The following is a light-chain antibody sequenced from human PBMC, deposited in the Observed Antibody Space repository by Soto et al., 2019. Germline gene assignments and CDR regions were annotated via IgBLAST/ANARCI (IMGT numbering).Light chain of an antibody. CDR2: YDS. J-gene: IGLJ7*01. CDR1: NIGSKS. V-gene: IGLV3-21*04. Sequence: YELPQPPSVSVAPGKTARITCGGNNIGSKSVHWYQQKPGQAPVLVIYYDSDRPSGIPERFSGSNSGNTATLTISRVEAGDEADYYCQVWDSSSDHAVFGGGTQLTVL. CDR3: QVWDSSSDHAV.